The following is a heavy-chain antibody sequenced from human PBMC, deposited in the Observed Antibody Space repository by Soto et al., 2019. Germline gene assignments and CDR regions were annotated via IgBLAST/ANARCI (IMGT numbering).Heavy chain of an antibody. CDR3: ARTSREGYCSGGSCDKNYYMDV. V-gene: IGHV4-34*01. D-gene: IGHD2-15*01. J-gene: IGHJ6*03. Sequence: PSETLSLTCAVYGGSFSGYYWSWIRQPPGKGLEWIGEINHSGSTNYNPSLKSRVTISVDTSKNQFSLKLSSVTAADTAVYYCARTSREGYCSGGSCDKNYYMDVWGKGTTVTSP. CDR2: INHSGST. CDR1: GGSFSGYY.